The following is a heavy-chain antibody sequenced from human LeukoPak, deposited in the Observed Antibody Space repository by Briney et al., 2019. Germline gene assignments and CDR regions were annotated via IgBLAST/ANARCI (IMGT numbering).Heavy chain of an antibody. CDR1: GGTFSSYA. D-gene: IGHD2-21*02. J-gene: IGHJ4*02. CDR2: IIPIFGTA. CDR3: ARSVLVTAILNY. Sequence: GASVKVSCKASGGTFSSYAISWVRQAPGQGLEWMGRIIPIFGTANYAQKFQGRVTITTDESTSTAYMELSSLRSEDTAVYYCARSVLVTAILNYWGQGTLVTVSS. V-gene: IGHV1-69*05.